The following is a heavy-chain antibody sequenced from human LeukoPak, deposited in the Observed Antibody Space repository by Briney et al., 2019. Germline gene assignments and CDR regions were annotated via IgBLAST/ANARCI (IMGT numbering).Heavy chain of an antibody. V-gene: IGHV1-46*01. CDR2: INPIGGRT. D-gene: IGHD1-26*01. CDR3: ARAVGRHFDY. CDR1: GYTFTSFY. Sequence: ASVKVSCKASGYTFTSFYMHWVRQAPGQGLEWMGMINPIGGRTSYAQRSQGRVTITRDTSASTLYMELSSLRSEDTAVYYCARAVGRHFDYWGQGTLVTVSS. J-gene: IGHJ4*02.